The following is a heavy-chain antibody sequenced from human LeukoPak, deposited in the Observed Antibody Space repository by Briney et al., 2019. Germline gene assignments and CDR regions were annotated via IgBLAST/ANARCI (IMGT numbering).Heavy chain of an antibody. J-gene: IGHJ4*02. V-gene: IGHV1-69*01. Sequence: GSSVKVSCKASGGTFSSYAISWVRQAPGQGLEWMGGIIPIFGAPNYPQRFQGRVTITADESTSTVYMELSSLTSEDTAVYYCASPRFGEAMEYFVTWGQGTLVIVSS. CDR2: IIPIFGAP. CDR3: ASPRFGEAMEYFVT. CDR1: GGTFSSYA. D-gene: IGHD3-10*01.